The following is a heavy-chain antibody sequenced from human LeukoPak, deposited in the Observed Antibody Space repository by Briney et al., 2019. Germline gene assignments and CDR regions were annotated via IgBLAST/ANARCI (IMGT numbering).Heavy chain of an antibody. V-gene: IGHV3-15*01. CDR3: AKDGQPWYYYYYMDV. Sequence: GGSLRLSCAASGFTFSNAWMTWVRQAPGKGLEWVGRIKSKTDGGTTDYAAPVKGKFTISRDDSKNTLYLQMNSLKTEDTAVYYCAKDGQPWYYYYYMDVWGKGTTVTVSS. CDR1: GFTFSNAW. CDR2: IKSKTDGGTT. J-gene: IGHJ6*03.